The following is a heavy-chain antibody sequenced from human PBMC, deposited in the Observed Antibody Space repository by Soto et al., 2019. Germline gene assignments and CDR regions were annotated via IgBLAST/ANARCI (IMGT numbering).Heavy chain of an antibody. CDR2: INAGNGNT. V-gene: IGHV1-3*01. D-gene: IGHD2-21*02. CDR3: ATEYCGGDCYSAATYGMDD. Sequence: QVQLVQSGAEVKKPGASVKVSCKASGYTFTSYAMHWVRQAPGQRLEWMGWINAGNGNTKYSQKFQGRVTITRDTSESPAYMEMSSMRSDDTAVYYCATEYCGGDCYSAATYGMDDWGQGTTVTVAS. J-gene: IGHJ6*02. CDR1: GYTFTSYA.